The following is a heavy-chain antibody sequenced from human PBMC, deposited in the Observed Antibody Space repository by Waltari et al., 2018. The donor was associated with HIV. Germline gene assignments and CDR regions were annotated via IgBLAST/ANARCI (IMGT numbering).Heavy chain of an antibody. Sequence: AESGGWLIQPGGSLGLSCTASNFCVAGKHVTWIRQAPGGSLEWVAVICPDDTTHDADSVSGRFTISRAKSRTTVLLLMSGLFVDDTATYFCATGVRYYGPWGQGTRVTVSS. J-gene: IGHJ5*02. CDR1: NFCVAGKH. V-gene: IGHV3-53*01. CDR2: ICPDDTT. D-gene: IGHD3-10*01. CDR3: ATGVRYYGP.